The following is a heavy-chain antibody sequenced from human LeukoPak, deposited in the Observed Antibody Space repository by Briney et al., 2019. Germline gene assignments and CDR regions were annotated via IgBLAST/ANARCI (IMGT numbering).Heavy chain of an antibody. CDR1: GFTFSSYS. V-gene: IGHV3-21*01. J-gene: IGHJ4*02. D-gene: IGHD3-3*01. CDR2: ISSSSSYI. CDR3: ARDHYDFWSGPSH. Sequence: GGSLRLSCAASGFTFSSYSMNWVRQAPGKGLEWVSSISSSSSYIYYADSVKGRFTISRDNAKNSLYLQMNSLRAEDTAMYYCARDHYDFWSGPSHWGQGTLVTVSS.